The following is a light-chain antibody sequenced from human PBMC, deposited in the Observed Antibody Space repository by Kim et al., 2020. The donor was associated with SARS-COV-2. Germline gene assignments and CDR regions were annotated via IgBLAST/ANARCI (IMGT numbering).Light chain of an antibody. Sequence: SVGDRVTITCRASQSIGKFLNWYQQRPGNAPNLLIYGASTLQGGVPSRFSGSGSGTEFTLTISSLQPEDFVTYYCQQSFGTPPITFVQGTRLEIK. CDR3: QQSFGTPPIT. J-gene: IGKJ5*01. CDR1: QSIGKF. V-gene: IGKV1-39*01. CDR2: GAS.